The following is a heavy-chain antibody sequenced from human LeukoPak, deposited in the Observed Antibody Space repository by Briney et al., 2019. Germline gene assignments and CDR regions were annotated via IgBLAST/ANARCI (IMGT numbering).Heavy chain of an antibody. J-gene: IGHJ3*02. Sequence: GGSLRLSCAASGFTVSSNYMSWVRQAPGKGLEWVSYISSSTTIYYADSVKGRFTISRDNAKNSLYLQMNSLRDEDTALYYCASRLSGYSSTWYFDAFDIWGQGTMVTVSS. CDR1: GFTVSSNY. D-gene: IGHD6-13*01. CDR2: ISSSTTI. V-gene: IGHV3-69-1*01. CDR3: ASRLSGYSSTWYFDAFDI.